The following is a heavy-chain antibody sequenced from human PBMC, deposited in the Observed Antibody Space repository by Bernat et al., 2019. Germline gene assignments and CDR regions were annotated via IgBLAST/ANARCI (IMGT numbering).Heavy chain of an antibody. V-gene: IGHV3-23*01. CDR1: GFSFSSYA. D-gene: IGHD2-15*01. CDR2: ISGSGGST. Sequence: EVQLLESGGGLVQPGGSLRLSCAASGFSFSSYAMSWVRQAPGKGLEWVSAISGSGGSTFYADSVKGRFTISRDNSKNTLYMKMNSLRAEEKDVYYCEKNYCSGGSRYGRGGDHWGQGTLVTVS. J-gene: IGHJ4*02. CDR3: EKNYCSGGSRYGRGGDH.